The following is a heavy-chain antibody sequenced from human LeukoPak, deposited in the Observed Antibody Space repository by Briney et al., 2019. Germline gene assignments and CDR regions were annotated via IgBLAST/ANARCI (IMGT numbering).Heavy chain of an antibody. CDR2: IYYSGST. V-gene: IGHV4-59*01. Sequence: SETLSLTCTVSGGSISSYYWSWIRQPPGKGLEWIGYIYYSGSTNYNPSLKSRVTISVDTSKNRFSLKLSSVTAADTAVYYCARDSPGATAFDYWGQGTLVTVSS. D-gene: IGHD6-25*01. CDR1: GGSISSYY. J-gene: IGHJ4*02. CDR3: ARDSPGATAFDY.